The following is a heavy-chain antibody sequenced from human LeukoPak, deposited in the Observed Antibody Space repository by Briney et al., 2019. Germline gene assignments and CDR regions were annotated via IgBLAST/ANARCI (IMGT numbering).Heavy chain of an antibody. CDR2: IYFSGTT. D-gene: IGHD3-3*01. Sequence: SETLSLTCTVSGGSISGNNHYWGWIRQPPGMGLEWIGTIYFSGTTHYNPSPKSRVTISVDTSKNQFSLKLSSVTATDTAVYFCMTHLDSQKGYYFDFWGQGALVTVSS. CDR1: GGSISGNNHY. CDR3: MTHLDSQKGYYFDF. J-gene: IGHJ4*02. V-gene: IGHV4-39*01.